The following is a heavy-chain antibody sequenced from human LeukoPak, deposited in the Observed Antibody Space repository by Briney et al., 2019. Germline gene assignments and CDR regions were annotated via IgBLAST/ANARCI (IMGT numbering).Heavy chain of an antibody. Sequence: GGSLRLSCAASGFTVSSNYMSWVRQAPGKGLEWVSVIYSGDTTYYADSVKGRFTISRDNSKNTLYLQMNSLRAEDTSVYYCVREFYYDSSGLGDYWGQGTLVTVSS. J-gene: IGHJ4*02. D-gene: IGHD3-22*01. CDR1: GFTVSSNY. V-gene: IGHV3-66*01. CDR2: IYSGDTT. CDR3: VREFYYDSSGLGDY.